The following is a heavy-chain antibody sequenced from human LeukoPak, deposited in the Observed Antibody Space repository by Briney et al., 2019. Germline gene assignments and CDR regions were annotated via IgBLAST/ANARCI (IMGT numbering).Heavy chain of an antibody. V-gene: IGHV4-31*03. D-gene: IGHD6-13*01. CDR2: IYYSGST. Sequence: SETLSLTCTVSGGSISSGGYYWSWIRQHPGKGLEWIGYIYYSGSTYYNPSLKSRVTISVDTSKNQFSLKLSSATAADTAVYYCARYQEQLEYFDYWGQGTLVTVSS. CDR3: ARYQEQLEYFDY. CDR1: GGSISSGGYY. J-gene: IGHJ4*02.